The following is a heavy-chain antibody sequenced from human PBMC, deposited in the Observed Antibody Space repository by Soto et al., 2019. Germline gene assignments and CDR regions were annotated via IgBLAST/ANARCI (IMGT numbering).Heavy chain of an antibody. J-gene: IGHJ5*02. CDR1: GGSISSSSYY. Sequence: PSETLSLTCTVSGGSISSSSYYWGWIRQPPGKGLEWIGSIYYSGSTYYNPSLKSRVTISVDTSKNQFSLKLSSVTAADTAVYYCALVVVEYSRSSGLGWFDPWGQGTLVTVSS. D-gene: IGHD6-6*01. V-gene: IGHV4-39*01. CDR3: ALVVVEYSRSSGLGWFDP. CDR2: IYYSGST.